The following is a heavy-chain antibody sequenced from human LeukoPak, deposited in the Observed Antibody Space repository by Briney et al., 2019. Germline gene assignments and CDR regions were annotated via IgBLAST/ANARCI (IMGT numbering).Heavy chain of an antibody. CDR3: ARDKDGMDV. V-gene: IGHV1-2*02. CDR2: INPKSGGT. CDR1: GNTFTDYY. Sequence: ASVRVSCKASGNTFTDYYMNWVRQAPGQGLEWIGWINPKSGGTNYAQKFQGRVTMTRDTSISTAYMELNGLISDDSAVYYCARDKDGMDVWGQGTTVTVSS. J-gene: IGHJ6*02. D-gene: IGHD2-15*01.